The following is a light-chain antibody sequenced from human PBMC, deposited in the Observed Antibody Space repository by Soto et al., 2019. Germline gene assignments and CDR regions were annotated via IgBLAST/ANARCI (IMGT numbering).Light chain of an antibody. J-gene: IGKJ2*01. CDR2: AAS. CDR1: QGISSY. Sequence: AIRMTQSPSSLSASTGDRVTITCRASQGISSYLAWYQQKPGKAPKLLIYAASTLQSGVPARFSGRGSGTEFTLTITSLQSEDFAVYYCHQYNNRPPYTFGQGTHLEIK. CDR3: HQYNNRPPYT. V-gene: IGKV1-8*01.